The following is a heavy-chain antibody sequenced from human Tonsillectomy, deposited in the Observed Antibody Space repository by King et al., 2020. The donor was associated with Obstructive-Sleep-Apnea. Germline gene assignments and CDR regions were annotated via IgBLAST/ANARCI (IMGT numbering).Heavy chain of an antibody. J-gene: IGHJ6*02. CDR1: GFTFDDYA. V-gene: IGHV3-43D*03. CDR3: AKGYSSSWSRYYYYGMDV. CDR2: ISWVGGST. D-gene: IGHD6-13*01. Sequence: QLVQSGGVVVQPGGSLRLSCAASGFTFDDYAMHWVRQAPGRGLEWVSLISWVGGSTYYADSVKGRFTISRDNSKNSLYLQMNSLRAEDTALYYCAKGYSSSWSRYYYYGMDVWGQGTTVTVSS.